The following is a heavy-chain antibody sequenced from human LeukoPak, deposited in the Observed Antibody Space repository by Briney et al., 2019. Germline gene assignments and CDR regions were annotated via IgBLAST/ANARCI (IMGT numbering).Heavy chain of an antibody. CDR1: GYTFTSYG. V-gene: IGHV1-18*01. D-gene: IGHD3-10*01. J-gene: IGHJ4*02. CDR3: AREHYGSGSYAPPDY. Sequence: ASVKVSCKASGYTFTSYGISWVRQAPGQGLEWMGWISAYNGNTNYAQKLQGRVTMTTDTSTSTAYMELRSLRSDDTAVYYCAREHYGSGSYAPPDYWGQGPLVTVSS. CDR2: ISAYNGNT.